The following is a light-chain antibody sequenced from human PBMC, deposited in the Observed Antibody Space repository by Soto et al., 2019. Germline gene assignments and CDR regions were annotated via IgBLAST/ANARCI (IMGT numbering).Light chain of an antibody. CDR2: DVS. CDR3: CSYTTSNTRQIV. CDR1: SSDVGGYNY. Sequence: QPDLTQPASVSGSPGQSSTISCTRTSSDVGGYNYVSWYQQHPGKAPKFMIYDVSNRLSGVSNRFSGSKSGNTASLTISGLQAEDEADYYCCSYTTSNTRQIVFGTGTKVTVL. J-gene: IGLJ1*01. V-gene: IGLV2-14*01.